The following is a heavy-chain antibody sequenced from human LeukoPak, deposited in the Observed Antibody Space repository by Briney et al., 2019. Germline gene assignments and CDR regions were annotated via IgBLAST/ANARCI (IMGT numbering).Heavy chain of an antibody. D-gene: IGHD3-10*01. Sequence: SVKVSCKASGGTFSSYAINWVRQAPGQGPEWMGRIIPLLEVINYAQTFHGRVTFTADTSTGAAYMDLTSLRFDDTAVYYCTRGLAPSPDAFEIWGQGTMVSVFS. J-gene: IGHJ3*02. CDR2: IIPLLEVI. CDR3: TRGLAPSPDAFEI. V-gene: IGHV1-69*04. CDR1: GGTFSSYA.